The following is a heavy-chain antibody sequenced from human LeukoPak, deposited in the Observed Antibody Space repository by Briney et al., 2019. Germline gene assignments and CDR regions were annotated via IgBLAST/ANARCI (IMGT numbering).Heavy chain of an antibody. D-gene: IGHD3-22*01. CDR3: ARDVYYYDSSGYSNFDY. CDR1: GYSITSGYY. J-gene: IGHJ4*02. V-gene: IGHV4-38-2*02. Sequence: PSETLSLTCIVSGYSITSGYYWGWIRQPPGKGLEWIGSIYHSGDTYYNPSLKSRVTISVDTSKNQFSLKLDSVTAADTAVYYCARDVYYYDSSGYSNFDYWGQGTLVTVSS. CDR2: IYHSGDT.